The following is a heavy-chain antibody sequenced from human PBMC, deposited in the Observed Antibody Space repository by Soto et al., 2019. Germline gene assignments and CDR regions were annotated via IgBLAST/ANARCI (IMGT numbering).Heavy chain of an antibody. CDR3: ARDLVGSGSYPTYYFDY. V-gene: IGHV1-18*04. CDR2: ISAYNGNT. Sequence: GASVKVSRKASGYTFTSYGISWVRQAPGQGLEWMGWISAYNGNTNYAQKLQGRVTMTTDTSTSTAYMELRSLRSDDTAVYYCARDLVGSGSYPTYYFDYWGQGTLVTVSS. CDR1: GYTFTSYG. J-gene: IGHJ4*02. D-gene: IGHD3-10*01.